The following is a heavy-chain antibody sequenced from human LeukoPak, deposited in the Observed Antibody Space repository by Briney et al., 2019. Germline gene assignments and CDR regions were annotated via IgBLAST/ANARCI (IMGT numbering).Heavy chain of an antibody. CDR3: AGRSIGAGFTRGVVGSRAWASPLGH. Sequence: PSETLSLTCTVSGGSISNSDYYWGWIRQPPGKGLEWIGRFHSSGNTYSHPSLKSRVTISIDTSKNQLSLKLRSVTATDAAFYYWAGRSIGAGFTRGVVGSRAWASPLGHWGQGTLVTVSS. CDR2: FHSSGNT. J-gene: IGHJ5*02. CDR1: GGSISNSDYY. D-gene: IGHD6-6*01. V-gene: IGHV4-39*01.